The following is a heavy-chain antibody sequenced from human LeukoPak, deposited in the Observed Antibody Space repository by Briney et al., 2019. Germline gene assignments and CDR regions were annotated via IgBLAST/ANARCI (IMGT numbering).Heavy chain of an antibody. Sequence: SETLSLTCTVSGGSISSSSYYWGWIRQPPGKGLEWIGTIYYSGSTYYNPSLKSRVTISVDSSKNQFSLRLSSVTAADTAVYYCARESLTWLQSRTSWFDPWGQGTLVTVSS. J-gene: IGHJ5*02. V-gene: IGHV4-39*07. CDR3: ARESLTWLQSRTSWFDP. D-gene: IGHD5-24*01. CDR2: IYYSGST. CDR1: GGSISSSSYY.